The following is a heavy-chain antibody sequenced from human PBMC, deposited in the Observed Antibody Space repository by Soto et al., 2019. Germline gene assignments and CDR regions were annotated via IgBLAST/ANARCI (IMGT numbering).Heavy chain of an antibody. Sequence: GASVKVSCKASGYTFTSYYMHWVRQAPGQGLEWMGWISVYNGNTNYAQKVQGRVTMTTDTSTSTAYMELRSLRSDDTAVYYCARDGRNGGYFDYWGQGTVVTVSS. CDR1: GYTFTSYY. CDR3: ARDGRNGGYFDY. D-gene: IGHD2-8*01. CDR2: ISVYNGNT. J-gene: IGHJ4*02. V-gene: IGHV1-18*04.